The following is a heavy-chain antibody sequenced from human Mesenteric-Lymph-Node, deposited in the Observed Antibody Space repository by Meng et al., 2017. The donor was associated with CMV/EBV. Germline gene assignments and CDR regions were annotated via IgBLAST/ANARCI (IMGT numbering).Heavy chain of an antibody. CDR2: INHSGST. V-gene: IGHV4-34*01. CDR3: ARGSSYDILTGYFDY. Sequence: QVRFHQWGAGLLKPSETLSVRWAFYGGSFSGYYWNWIRQSPEKGLEWIGEINHSGSTTYNPSFTSRIIISVDTSTNQISLNMSSVTAADTAVYYCARGSSYDILTGYFDYWGQGALVTASS. D-gene: IGHD3-9*01. J-gene: IGHJ4*02. CDR1: GGSFSGYY.